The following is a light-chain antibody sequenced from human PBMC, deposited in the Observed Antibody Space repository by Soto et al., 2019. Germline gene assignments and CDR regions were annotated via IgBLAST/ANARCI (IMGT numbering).Light chain of an antibody. CDR2: LNSDGSH. J-gene: IGLJ1*01. V-gene: IGLV4-69*01. CDR3: QTWGTGPTYV. Sequence: QPVLTQSPSASASLGASVKLTCTLSSGHSSYAIAWHQQQPEKGPRYLMKLNSDGSHSKGDGIPARFSGSSSGAERYLTISSLQSEDEADYYCQTWGTGPTYVFGTGTKLTVL. CDR1: SGHSSYA.